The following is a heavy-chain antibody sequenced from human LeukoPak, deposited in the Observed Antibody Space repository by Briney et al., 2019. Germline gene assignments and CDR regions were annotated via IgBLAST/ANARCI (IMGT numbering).Heavy chain of an antibody. Sequence: PSGTLSLTCAVSGGTISSSNWWSWVRQPPGKGLEWIGEIYHSGSTNYNPSLKSRVTISVDKSKNQFSLKLSSVTAADTAVYYCARGYTAAAATSISRLKKTEYYFDYWGQGTLVTVSS. J-gene: IGHJ4*02. CDR3: ARGYTAAAATSISRLKKTEYYFDY. V-gene: IGHV4-4*02. CDR1: GGTISSSNW. D-gene: IGHD6-13*01. CDR2: IYHSGST.